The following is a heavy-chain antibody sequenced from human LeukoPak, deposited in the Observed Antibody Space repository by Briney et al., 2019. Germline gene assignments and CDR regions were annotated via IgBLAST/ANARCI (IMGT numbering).Heavy chain of an antibody. CDR3: ARDRAYSTLDF. D-gene: IGHD4-11*01. V-gene: IGHV3-7*01. Sequence: GGPVRLSCSPSGLHYRTSWMTLVPQAPGKGLEGVAIINVDESSKSYLDSVKGRLSISRDNAKNSLYLQMNNLRAEDTAVYYCARDRAYSTLDFWGQGTLIAVSS. J-gene: IGHJ4*02. CDR2: INVDESSK. CDR1: GLHYRTSW.